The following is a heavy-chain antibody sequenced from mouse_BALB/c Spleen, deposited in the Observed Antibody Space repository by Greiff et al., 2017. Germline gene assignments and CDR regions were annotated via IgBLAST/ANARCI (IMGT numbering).Heavy chain of an antibody. D-gene: IGHD4-1*01. CDR2: IYPGNSDT. CDR1: GYTFTSYW. CDR3: TREAWDPHYFDY. V-gene: IGHV1-5*01. J-gene: IGHJ2*01. Sequence: VQLKESGTVLARPGASVKMSCKASGYTFTSYWMHWVKQRPGQGLEWIGAIYPGNSDTSYNQKFKGKAKLTAVTSTSTAYMELSSLTNEDSAVYYCTREAWDPHYFDYWGQGTTLTVSS.